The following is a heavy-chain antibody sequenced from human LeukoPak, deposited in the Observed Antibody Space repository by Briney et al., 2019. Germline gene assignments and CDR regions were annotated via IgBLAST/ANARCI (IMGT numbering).Heavy chain of an antibody. V-gene: IGHV4-61*02. CDR2: IYTSGST. CDR1: GGSISSGSYY. J-gene: IGHJ6*02. CDR3: ARGFAVWLRLRYYYYGMDV. Sequence: SETLSLTCTVSGGSISSGSYYWSWIRQPAGKGLEWVGRIYTSGSTNYNPSLKSRVTISVDTSKNQFSLKLSSVTATDTAVYYCARGFAVWLRLRYYYYGMDVWGQGTTVTVSS. D-gene: IGHD5-12*01.